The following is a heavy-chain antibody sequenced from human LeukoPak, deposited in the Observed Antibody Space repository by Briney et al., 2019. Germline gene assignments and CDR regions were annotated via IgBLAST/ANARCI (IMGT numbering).Heavy chain of an antibody. CDR2: ISGSGGST. D-gene: IGHD3-22*01. V-gene: IGHV3-23*01. Sequence: QPGGSLRLSCAASGFTFSTYAMNWVRQAPGKGLEWVSAISGSGGSTYTADSVKGRFTISRNNSKYPLYLQMNSLRAEDTAIYYCAKIPHSSYYYDSSGYLDYWGQGTLVSVSS. J-gene: IGHJ4*02. CDR1: GFTFSTYA. CDR3: AKIPHSSYYYDSSGYLDY.